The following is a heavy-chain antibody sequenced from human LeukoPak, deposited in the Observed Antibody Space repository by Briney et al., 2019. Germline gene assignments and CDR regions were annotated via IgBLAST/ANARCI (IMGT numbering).Heavy chain of an antibody. CDR1: GFTSGAYF. Sequence: HPGGSLRLSCSASGFTSGAYFMHWFPKPPGKDLNYVSSISSNEYDTYYADSVKGRFTISRDNSKNTLFLQMNNLRPEDTAVYYCVKDLNGTWSFDYWGQGTLVTVSS. CDR3: VKDLNGTWSFDY. CDR2: ISSNEYDT. V-gene: IGHV3-64D*06. J-gene: IGHJ4*02. D-gene: IGHD2-8*01.